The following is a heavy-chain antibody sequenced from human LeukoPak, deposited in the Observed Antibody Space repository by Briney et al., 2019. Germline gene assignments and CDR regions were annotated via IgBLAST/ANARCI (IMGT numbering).Heavy chain of an antibody. J-gene: IGHJ4*02. CDR1: GFTFSSYA. Sequence: SGGSLRLSCAASGFTFSSYAMSWVRQAPGKGLEWVSAISGSGGSTYYADSVKGRFTISRDNSKNTLYLQMNSLRAEDTAVYYCAKEAAFGYSSSWYYFDYWGQGTLVTVS. D-gene: IGHD6-13*01. V-gene: IGHV3-23*01. CDR2: ISGSGGST. CDR3: AKEAAFGYSSSWYYFDY.